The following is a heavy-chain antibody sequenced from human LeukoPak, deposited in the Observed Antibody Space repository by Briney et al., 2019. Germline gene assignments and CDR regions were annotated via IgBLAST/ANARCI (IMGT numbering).Heavy chain of an antibody. V-gene: IGHV3-48*03. Sequence: GGSLRLSCAASGFTFDNYEMNWVRQAPGKGLEWLSYISSVASTIYYADSVKGRFTISRDNSENTLYLQMNSLRAEDTAVYYCAKVRPSDSWSGEFDIDYWGQGTLVTVSS. CDR2: ISSVASTI. D-gene: IGHD3-10*01. CDR1: GFTFDNYE. J-gene: IGHJ4*02. CDR3: AKVRPSDSWSGEFDIDY.